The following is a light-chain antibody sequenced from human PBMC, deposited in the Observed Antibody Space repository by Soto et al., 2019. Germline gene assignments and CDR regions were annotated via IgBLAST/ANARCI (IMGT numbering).Light chain of an antibody. V-gene: IGLV1-44*01. CDR3: EAWDDSSYGAV. Sequence: QSVLTQPPSASGTPGQGVTISCSGSSSNIGTNTVNWYKQLPGTAPKLLIYSNDLRPSGVPARFSGSKSGTSASLAISGLQSEDEADYYCEAWDDSSYGAVFGGGTKVTVL. CDR2: SND. J-gene: IGLJ2*01. CDR1: SSNIGTNT.